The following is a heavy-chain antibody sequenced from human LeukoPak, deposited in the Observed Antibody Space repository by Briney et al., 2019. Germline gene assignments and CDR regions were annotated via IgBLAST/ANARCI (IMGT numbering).Heavy chain of an antibody. V-gene: IGHV3-48*03. Sequence: GGSLRLSCAASGFTFSSYEMNWVRQAPGKGLEWVPYISSSGSTIYYADSVKGRFTISRDNAKNSLYLQMNSLRAEDTAVYYCARVAVREWYNWFDPWGQGTLVTVSS. CDR2: ISSSGSTI. CDR3: ARVAVREWYNWFDP. CDR1: GFTFSSYE. J-gene: IGHJ5*02. D-gene: IGHD3-3*01.